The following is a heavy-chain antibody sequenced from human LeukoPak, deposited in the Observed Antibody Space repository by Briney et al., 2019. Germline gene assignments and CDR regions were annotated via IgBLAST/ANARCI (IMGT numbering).Heavy chain of an antibody. Sequence: GGSLRLSCAASGFTFNTQSMNWVRQAPGTGLEWVSSISSSSSSIYYADSVKGRFTISRDNSKNTLYLQMNSLRAEDTAVYYCAKESQLSYSGTFYIDYWGQGTLVTVSS. CDR1: GFTFNTQS. J-gene: IGHJ4*02. CDR3: AKESQLSYSGTFYIDY. V-gene: IGHV3-21*01. D-gene: IGHD1-26*01. CDR2: ISSSSSSI.